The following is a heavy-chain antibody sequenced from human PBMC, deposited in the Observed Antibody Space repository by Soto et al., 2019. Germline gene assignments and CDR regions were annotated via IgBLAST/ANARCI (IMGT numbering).Heavy chain of an antibody. V-gene: IGHV4-34*01. Sequence: SETLSLTCAVYGGSFSGYYWSWIRQPPGKGLEWIGEINHSGSTNYNPSLKSRVTISVDTSKNQFSLKLSSVTAADTAVYYCAGGINYYYYGMDVWGQGTTVTVSS. CDR2: INHSGST. CDR3: AGGINYYYYGMDV. J-gene: IGHJ6*02. CDR1: GGSFSGYY. D-gene: IGHD1-20*01.